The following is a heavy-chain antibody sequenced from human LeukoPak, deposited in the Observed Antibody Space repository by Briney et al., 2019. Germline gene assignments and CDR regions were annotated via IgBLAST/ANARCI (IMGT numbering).Heavy chain of an antibody. J-gene: IGHJ3*02. CDR3: ARVRGVGATKVSAFDI. CDR2: INPSGGST. V-gene: IGHV1-46*01. D-gene: IGHD1-26*01. Sequence: ASVKVSCKASGYTFTSYYMHWVRQAPGQGLEWMGIINPSGGSTSYAQKFQGRVTMTRDTSMSTVYMELSSLRSEDTAVYYCARVRGVGATKVSAFDIWGQGTMVTVSS. CDR1: GYTFTSYY.